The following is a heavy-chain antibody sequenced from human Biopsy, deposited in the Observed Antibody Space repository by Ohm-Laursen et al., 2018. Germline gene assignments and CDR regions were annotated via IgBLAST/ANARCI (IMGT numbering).Heavy chain of an antibody. J-gene: IGHJ6*02. V-gene: IGHV1-2*02. D-gene: IGHD3-9*01. CDR2: INPNSGNA. CDR1: GYTFAGYY. CDR3: ARVPAYPSIDGYYGLDL. Sequence: SVKVSCKASGYTFAGYYLHWVRQAPGHGLEWMGLINPNSGNANYAQSFQGRLTVTRDTSISTAYMELTSLTFDDTAIYYCARVPAYPSIDGYYGLDLWGQGTTVIVSS.